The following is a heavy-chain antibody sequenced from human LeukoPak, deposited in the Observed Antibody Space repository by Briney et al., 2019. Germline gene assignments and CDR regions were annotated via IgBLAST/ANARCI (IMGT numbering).Heavy chain of an antibody. CDR3: AKWVNYYYDSSGWFDP. D-gene: IGHD3-22*01. J-gene: IGHJ5*02. V-gene: IGHV3-23*01. CDR1: GFTFSSYA. Sequence: PGGSLRLSCAASGFTFSSYAMSWVRQAPGKGLEWVSAISGSGGSTYYADSVKGRFTISRDNSKNTLYLQMNSLRAEDTAVYYCAKWVNYYYDSSGWFDPWGQGTLVTVSS. CDR2: ISGSGGST.